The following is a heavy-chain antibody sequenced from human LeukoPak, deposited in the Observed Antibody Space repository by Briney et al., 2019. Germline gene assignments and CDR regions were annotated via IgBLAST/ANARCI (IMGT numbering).Heavy chain of an antibody. D-gene: IGHD2-2*02. Sequence: ASETLSLTCTVSGGSISSYYWSWIRQPPGKGLEWIGYIYNSGNTNYNPSLKSRVTISIDTSKNPFSLRLSSVTAADTAVYYCARVGYCSSTSCYNDYWGQGTLVTVSS. CDR3: ARVGYCSSTSCYNDY. J-gene: IGHJ4*02. CDR2: IYNSGNT. V-gene: IGHV4-59*01. CDR1: GGSISSYY.